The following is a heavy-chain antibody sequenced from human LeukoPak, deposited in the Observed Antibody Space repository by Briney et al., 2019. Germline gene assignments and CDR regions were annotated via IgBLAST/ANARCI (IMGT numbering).Heavy chain of an antibody. D-gene: IGHD3-3*01. CDR2: IYYSGST. Sequence: KPSETLSLTCTVSGGSISSYYWSWIRQPPGRGLEWIGYIYYSGSTNYNPSLKSRVTISVDTSKNQFSLKLSSVTAADTAVYYCARALRFLEWLPSYYFDYWGQGTLVTVSS. J-gene: IGHJ4*02. V-gene: IGHV4-59*01. CDR3: ARALRFLEWLPSYYFDY. CDR1: GGSISSYY.